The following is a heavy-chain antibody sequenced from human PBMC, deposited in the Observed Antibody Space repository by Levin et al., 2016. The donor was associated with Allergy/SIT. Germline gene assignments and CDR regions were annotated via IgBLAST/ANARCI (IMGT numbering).Heavy chain of an antibody. CDR3: AKGDILTGSGFDY. Sequence: WIRQPPGKGLEWIGYIYYSGSTNYNPSLKSRVTISVDTSKNQFSLKLSSVTAADTAVYYCAKGDILTGSGFDYWGQGTLVTVSS. V-gene: IGHV4-59*01. D-gene: IGHD3-9*01. J-gene: IGHJ4*02. CDR2: IYYSGST.